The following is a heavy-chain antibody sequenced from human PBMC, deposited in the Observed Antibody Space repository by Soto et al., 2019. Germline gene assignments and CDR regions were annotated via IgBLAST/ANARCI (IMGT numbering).Heavy chain of an antibody. J-gene: IGHJ4*02. V-gene: IGHV3-30*18. Sequence: QVQLVESGGGVVQPGRSLRLSCAASGFIFGSSGMHWVRQAPGKGLEWVAVISYDGSNIYYADSVKGRFTISRDNSKNTLYLHMNSLRAEDTAVYHCAKDGRSGWYFHYWGQGTLVTVSS. CDR2: ISYDGSNI. CDR1: GFIFGSSG. D-gene: IGHD6-19*01. CDR3: AKDGRSGWYFHY.